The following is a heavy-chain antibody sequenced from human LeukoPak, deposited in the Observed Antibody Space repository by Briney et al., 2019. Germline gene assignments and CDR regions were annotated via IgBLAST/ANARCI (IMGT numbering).Heavy chain of an antibody. CDR1: GFTFSSYA. J-gene: IGHJ6*03. CDR3: ARDGDTVLTRGYYYYMDV. CDR2: ITSSSSYI. V-gene: IGHV3-21*01. Sequence: GGSLRLSCAASGFTFSSYAMSWVRQAPGKGLEWVSSITSSSSYIYYADSVKGRFTISRDNARNSLYLQMNSLRAEDTALYYCARDGDTVLTRGYYYYMDVWGKGTTVTVSS. D-gene: IGHD4-23*01.